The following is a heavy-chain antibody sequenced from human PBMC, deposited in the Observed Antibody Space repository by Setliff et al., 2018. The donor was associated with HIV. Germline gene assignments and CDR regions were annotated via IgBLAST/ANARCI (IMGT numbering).Heavy chain of an antibody. CDR2: IIPLLDTS. CDR3: ARARRDSYDRGRRNHYYIDV. J-gene: IGHJ6*03. CDR1: GGTFSTYG. V-gene: IGHV1-69*13. D-gene: IGHD3-22*01. Sequence: SVKVSCKASGGTFSTYGLSWVRQAPGQGLEWMGGIIPLLDTSNYAQKFQGRVTITADESTSTAYMELSSLTSEDSAVYYCARARRDSYDRGRRNHYYIDVWGKGTTVTVSS.